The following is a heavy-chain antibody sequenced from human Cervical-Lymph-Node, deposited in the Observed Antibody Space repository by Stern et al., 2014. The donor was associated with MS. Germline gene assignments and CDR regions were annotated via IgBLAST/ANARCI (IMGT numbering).Heavy chain of an antibody. J-gene: IGHJ4*02. V-gene: IGHV2-5*02. D-gene: IGHD2-15*01. CDR2: IYLDDDK. Sequence: QITLKESGPTLVKPTQTVTLTCTLSGFSVATAGVGVGWIRQPPGKALEWLAFIYLDDDKLYSPSLKNRLTIIKDTSKNQVVLTMTNVDPVDTATYYCAHSRVKYCRGGTCYSSLFDYWGQGTLVTVSS. CDR3: AHSRVKYCRGGTCYSSLFDY. CDR1: GFSVATAGVG.